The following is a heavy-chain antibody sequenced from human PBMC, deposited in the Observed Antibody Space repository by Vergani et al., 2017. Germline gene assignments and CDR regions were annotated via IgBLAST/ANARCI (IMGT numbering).Heavy chain of an antibody. CDR3: AKSGFWSGYPRFNWFDP. CDR2: ISGSGGST. Sequence: EVQLLESGGGLVQPGGSLRLSCAASGFTFSSYAMSWVRQAPGKGLEWVSAISGSGGSTYYADSVKGRFTISRDKSKNTLYLQMNSLRAEDTAVYYCAKSGFWSGYPRFNWFDPWGQGTLVTVSS. D-gene: IGHD3-3*01. CDR1: GFTFSSYA. V-gene: IGHV3-23*01. J-gene: IGHJ5*02.